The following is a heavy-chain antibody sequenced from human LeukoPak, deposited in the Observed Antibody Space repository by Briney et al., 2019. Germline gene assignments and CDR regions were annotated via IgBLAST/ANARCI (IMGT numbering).Heavy chain of an antibody. CDR2: IYYSGST. CDR1: GGSISSGDYY. D-gene: IGHD2-2*02. V-gene: IGHV4-30-4*01. Sequence: SETLSLTCTVSGGSISSGDYYWSWISQPPGKGLEWIGYIYYSGSTYYNPSLKSRVTISVDTSKNQFSLKLSSVTAADTAVYYCARHCSSTSCYMPDYYGMDVWGQGTTVTVSS. J-gene: IGHJ6*02. CDR3: ARHCSSTSCYMPDYYGMDV.